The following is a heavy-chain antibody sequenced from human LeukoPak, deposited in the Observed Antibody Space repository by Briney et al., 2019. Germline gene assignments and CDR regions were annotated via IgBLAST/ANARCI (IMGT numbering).Heavy chain of an antibody. CDR2: INHSETI. Sequence: PSETLSLTCAVYGGSFSGYFWSWIRQPPGKGLEWIAEINHSETINYNPSLKSRVSISIDTSRNQFSLKLSSVTAADTAVYYCARKYYYGSGNYYNYWGQGTLVTVSS. D-gene: IGHD3-10*01. CDR1: GGSFSGYF. V-gene: IGHV4-34*01. CDR3: ARKYYYGSGNYYNY. J-gene: IGHJ4*02.